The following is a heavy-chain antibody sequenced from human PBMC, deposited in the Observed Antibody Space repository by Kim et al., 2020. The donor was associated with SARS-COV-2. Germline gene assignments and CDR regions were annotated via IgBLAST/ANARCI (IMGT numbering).Heavy chain of an antibody. CDR2: IRSKAYGGTT. V-gene: IGHV3-49*04. Sequence: GGSLRLSCTASGFTFGDYAMSWVRQAPGKGLEWVGFIRSKAYGGTTEYAASVKGRFTISRDDSKSIAYLQMNSLKTEDTAVYYCTRDPGIAVAATGYWGQGTLVTVSS. CDR3: TRDPGIAVAATGY. CDR1: GFTFGDYA. J-gene: IGHJ4*02. D-gene: IGHD6-19*01.